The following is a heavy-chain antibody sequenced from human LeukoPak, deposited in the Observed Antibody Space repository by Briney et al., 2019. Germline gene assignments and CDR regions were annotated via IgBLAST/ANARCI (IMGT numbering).Heavy chain of an antibody. D-gene: IGHD2-15*01. J-gene: IGHJ3*02. CDR1: GGSISSRSYF. CDR3: ATRLGYCSGGSCYPFDAFDI. CDR2: IYYSGST. Sequence: SETLSLTCNVSGGSISSRSYFWGWIRQPPGKGLEWIGSIYYSGSTYRNPSLKSRVTISVDTSKNQFSLKLSSVTAADTAVYYCATRLGYCSGGSCYPFDAFDIWGQGTMVTVSS. V-gene: IGHV4-39*01.